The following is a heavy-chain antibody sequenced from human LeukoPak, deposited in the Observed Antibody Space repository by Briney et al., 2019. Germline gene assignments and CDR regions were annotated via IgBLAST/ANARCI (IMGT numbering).Heavy chain of an antibody. J-gene: IGHJ6*02. Sequence: GGSLRLSCVASGFTFSNYALSWVRQAPGKGLEWVSSIGGSVNATYYAYSVKGRFTISRDNSKNTLYLQMNSLRAEDTAVYYCARDQAFDWFYYYYGMDVWGLGTTVIVSS. D-gene: IGHD3-9*01. CDR3: ARDQAFDWFYYYYGMDV. V-gene: IGHV3-23*01. CDR1: GFTFSNYA. CDR2: IGGSVNAT.